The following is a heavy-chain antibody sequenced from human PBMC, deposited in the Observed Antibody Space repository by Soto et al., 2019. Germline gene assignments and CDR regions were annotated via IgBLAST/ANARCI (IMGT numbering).Heavy chain of an antibody. D-gene: IGHD2-15*01. CDR3: ARKGYCSGGSCYSNYYYGMDV. CDR1: GFTFSSYG. Sequence: QVQLVESGGGVVQPGRSLRLSCAASGFTFSSYGMHWVRQAPGKGLEWVAVIWYDDSNKYYADSVKGRFTISRDNSKHTLYLQVNGLRGEDTAVYYCARKGYCSGGSCYSNYYYGMDVWGEGTTVTVSS. CDR2: IWYDDSNK. J-gene: IGHJ6*04. V-gene: IGHV3-33*01.